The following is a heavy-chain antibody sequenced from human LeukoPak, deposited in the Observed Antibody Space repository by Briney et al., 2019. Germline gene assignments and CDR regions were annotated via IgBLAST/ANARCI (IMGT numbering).Heavy chain of an antibody. CDR3: AKSEGDRYSSSWYLDY. CDR2: ISGSGGST. CDR1: EFTFGDFA. D-gene: IGHD6-13*01. V-gene: IGHV3-23*01. J-gene: IGHJ4*02. Sequence: GGSLRLPCTASEFTFGDFAISWVRQAPGKGLEWVSAISGSGGSTYYADSVKGRFTISRDNSKNTLYLQMNSLRAEDTAVYYCAKSEGDRYSSSWYLDYWGQGTLATVSS.